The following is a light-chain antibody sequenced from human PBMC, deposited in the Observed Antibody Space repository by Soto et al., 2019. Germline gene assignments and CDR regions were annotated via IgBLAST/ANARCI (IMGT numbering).Light chain of an antibody. CDR3: SSYTSSSTPYV. CDR2: EVS. V-gene: IGLV2-14*01. CDR1: SSDVGGYNY. Sequence: QLVLTQPASVSASPGQSITISCTGTSSDVGGYNYVSWYQQHPGKAPKLMIYEVSNRPSGVSNRFSGSKSDNTASLTISGLQAEDEADYYCSSYTSSSTPYVFGTGTKLTVL. J-gene: IGLJ1*01.